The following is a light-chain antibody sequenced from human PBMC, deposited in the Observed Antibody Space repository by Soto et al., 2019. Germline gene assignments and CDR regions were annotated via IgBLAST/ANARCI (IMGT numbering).Light chain of an antibody. CDR3: QQYNTYPWT. Sequence: GDRVTITCRSSQSISGYLAWYQQKPGKAPKLLIYDASSFESGVPSRFSGSASVTEFTLTSSSLQPDDFATYYCQQYNTYPWTFGQGTKV. CDR2: DAS. J-gene: IGKJ1*01. CDR1: QSISGY. V-gene: IGKV1-5*01.